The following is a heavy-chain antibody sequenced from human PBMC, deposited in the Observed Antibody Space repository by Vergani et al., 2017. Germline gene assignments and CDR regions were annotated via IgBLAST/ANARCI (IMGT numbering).Heavy chain of an antibody. V-gene: IGHV4-59*13. CDR3: AREYSSSVGFLAY. CDR2: IYSTGST. Sequence: QVQLQQWGAGLLKPSETLSLTCTVSGGSFNTYYWSWIRQSPGKGLEWIGYIYSTGSTNYNPSLNSRVTMSVDTSKNQFSLKLRSVTAADTAVYYCAREYSSSVGFLAYWGQGTLVTVSS. CDR1: GGSFNTYY. D-gene: IGHD6-6*01. J-gene: IGHJ4*02.